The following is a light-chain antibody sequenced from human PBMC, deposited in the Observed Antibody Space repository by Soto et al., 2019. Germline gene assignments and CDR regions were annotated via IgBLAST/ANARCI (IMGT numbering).Light chain of an antibody. CDR3: QQYNNWALT. CDR1: QSISDT. V-gene: IGKV3-15*01. CDR2: SAS. J-gene: IGKJ1*01. Sequence: EIVMTQSPATLSVSPGGRATLSCRASQSISDTLAWYQQRPGQAPRLLIYSASSRAPAFPARFSGSGSGTDFTLSITSMQSDDSAVYYCQQYNNWALTFGQGTKGEMK.